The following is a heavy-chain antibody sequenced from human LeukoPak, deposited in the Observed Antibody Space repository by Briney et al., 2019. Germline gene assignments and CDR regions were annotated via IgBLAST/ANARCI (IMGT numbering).Heavy chain of an antibody. CDR3: ARGSTRIAVAVV. V-gene: IGHV3-66*02. CDR1: GFTVSSNY. CDR2: IYSGGST. J-gene: IGHJ1*01. D-gene: IGHD6-19*01. Sequence: GGSLRLSCAASGFTVSSNYMSWVRQAPGKGLEWVSVIYSGGSTYYADSVKCRCTISRDNSKTTLYLQMNSLRAEDTAVYYCARGSTRIAVAVVWGKGNLVPVSS.